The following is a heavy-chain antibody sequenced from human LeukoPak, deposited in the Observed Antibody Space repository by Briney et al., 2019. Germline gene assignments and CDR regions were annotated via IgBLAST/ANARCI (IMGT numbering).Heavy chain of an antibody. J-gene: IGHJ1*01. D-gene: IGHD3-10*01. CDR2: INDDGSSR. CDR3: ARVSGLGKNEYLHL. CDR1: GLTFSKSW. V-gene: IGHV3-74*01. Sequence: HPGGSLRLSCAASGLTFSKSWLHWVRQAPGKGLAWVSRINDDGSSRSYADSVRGRFTISKDNAKNTLYLQMNSLRAEDTAVYFCARVSGLGKNEYLHLWGQGTLVTVSS.